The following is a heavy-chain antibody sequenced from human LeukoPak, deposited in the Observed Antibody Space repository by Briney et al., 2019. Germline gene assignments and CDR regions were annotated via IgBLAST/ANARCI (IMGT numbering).Heavy chain of an antibody. CDR2: IKSKSDDGTI. V-gene: IGHV3-15*01. J-gene: IGHJ4*02. Sequence: KPGGFLRLSCAASGFTFTNAWMSWVRQAPVKGLEWVGRIKSKSDDGTIDYGAPVKGRFTISRDDSQNTLYLQMNSLKTEDTAVHYCTTDARYTSRWYNWWGQGTLVTVSS. D-gene: IGHD6-13*01. CDR3: TTDARYTSRWYNW. CDR1: GFTFTNAW.